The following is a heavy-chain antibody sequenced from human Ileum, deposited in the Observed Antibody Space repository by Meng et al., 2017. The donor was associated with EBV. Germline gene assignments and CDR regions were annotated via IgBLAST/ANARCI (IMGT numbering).Heavy chain of an antibody. CDR1: GFTFSTYW. Sequence: VQPGGCGGALVQPGGSLRLSCAVSGFTFSTYWMHWVRQAPGKGLVWISRINENGGTTTYADSVRGRFTISRDNTKNTLYLEMNNLRDDDTAVYFCSRDLAGPFDDWGQGTLVTGSS. CDR3: SRDLAGPFDD. CDR2: INENGGTT. J-gene: IGHJ4*02. V-gene: IGHV3-74*03.